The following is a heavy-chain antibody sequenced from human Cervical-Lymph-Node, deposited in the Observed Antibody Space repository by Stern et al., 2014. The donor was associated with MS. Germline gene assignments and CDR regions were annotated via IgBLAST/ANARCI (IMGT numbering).Heavy chain of an antibody. J-gene: IGHJ5*02. Sequence: EVHLVESGGGLVQPGGSLRLSCAASGFTFSTYDMHWVRQTTGKGLEWVSGIGPTGDTYYPGSVKGRFTISRENAENSLYLQMNSLRAADTAVYYCTRGGSHWNSNCFDPWGQGPLVTVSS. V-gene: IGHV3-13*01. CDR3: TRGGSHWNSNCFDP. CDR1: GFTFSTYD. D-gene: IGHD1-7*01. CDR2: IGPTGDT.